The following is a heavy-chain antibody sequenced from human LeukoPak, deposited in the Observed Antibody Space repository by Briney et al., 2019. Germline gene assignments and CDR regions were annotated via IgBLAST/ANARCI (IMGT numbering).Heavy chain of an antibody. CDR3: ARDNYGGYFDL. D-gene: IGHD4-23*01. V-gene: IGHV3-30*04. J-gene: IGHJ2*01. CDR2: TLYDGSNK. Sequence: GGSLRLSCVASGFTFSPYTVQWVRQAPGKGLEWVAGTLYDGSNKYYADSVKGRFTNSRDNSKNTLYLQMNSLTTEDTAVYYCARDNYGGYFDLWGRGTLVTVSS. CDR1: GFTFSPYT.